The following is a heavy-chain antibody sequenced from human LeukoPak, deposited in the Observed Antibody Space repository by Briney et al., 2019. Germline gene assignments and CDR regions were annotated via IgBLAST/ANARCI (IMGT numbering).Heavy chain of an antibody. D-gene: IGHD6-19*01. CDR3: AKGIYSSGWSYFDY. CDR1: GFTFSSYG. Sequence: GGSLRLSCAAAGFTFSSYGMHWVRQAPGKGLEWVAVIWYDGSNKYYADSVKGRFTISRDNSKNTLYLQMNSLRAEDTAVYYCAKGIYSSGWSYFDYWGHGTLVTVSS. J-gene: IGHJ4*01. V-gene: IGHV3-33*06. CDR2: IWYDGSNK.